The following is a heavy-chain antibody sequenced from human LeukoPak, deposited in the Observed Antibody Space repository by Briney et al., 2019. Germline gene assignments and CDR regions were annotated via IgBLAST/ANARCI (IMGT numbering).Heavy chain of an antibody. D-gene: IGHD5-18*01. Sequence: GGSLRLSCAASGFTFSSYAMHWVRQAPGKGLEWVAVISYDGSNKYYADSVKGRFTISRDNSKNTLYLQVNSLRAEDTAVYYCAKDTAMFKRVYYYYYMDVWGKGTTVTISS. CDR1: GFTFSSYA. J-gene: IGHJ6*03. V-gene: IGHV3-30*04. CDR3: AKDTAMFKRVYYYYYMDV. CDR2: ISYDGSNK.